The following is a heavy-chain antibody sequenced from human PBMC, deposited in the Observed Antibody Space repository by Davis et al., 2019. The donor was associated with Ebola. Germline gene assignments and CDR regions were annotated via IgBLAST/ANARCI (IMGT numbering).Heavy chain of an antibody. V-gene: IGHV5-51*01. D-gene: IGHD3-16*01. J-gene: IGHJ6*02. CDR2: VFPGDSDT. CDR1: GYSFFNYW. Sequence: PGGSLRLSCKGSGYSFFNYWIGWVRLMPGKGLELMGIVFPGDSDTRYSPSFQGQVTFSADKSISTAYMQWSSLKASDTAIYYCTRLNTSNYNFYGMDVWGQGTTVTVSS. CDR3: TRLNTSNYNFYGMDV.